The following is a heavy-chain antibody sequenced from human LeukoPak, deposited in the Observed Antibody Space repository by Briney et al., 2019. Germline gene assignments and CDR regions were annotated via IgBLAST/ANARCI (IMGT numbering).Heavy chain of an antibody. CDR2: INHSGST. Sequence: SETLSLTCAVYGGSFSGYYWSWIRQPPGKGLEWIGEINHSGSTNYNPSLKSPVTISVDRSKNHFSLTLSSVTAADTAVYYCARDNGIATTNDAFDIWGQGTMVTVSS. J-gene: IGHJ3*02. CDR1: GGSFSGYY. D-gene: IGHD1-26*01. CDR3: ARDNGIATTNDAFDI. V-gene: IGHV4-34*01.